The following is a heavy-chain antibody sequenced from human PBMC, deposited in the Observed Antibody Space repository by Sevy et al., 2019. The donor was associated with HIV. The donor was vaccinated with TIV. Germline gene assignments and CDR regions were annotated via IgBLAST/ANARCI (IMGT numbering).Heavy chain of an antibody. D-gene: IGHD3-3*01. CDR1: GGSISSSSYY. Sequence: SETLSLTCTVSGGSISSSSYYWGWIRQPPGKGLEWIGSIYYSGSTYYNPSLKSRVTISVDTSKNQFSLKLSSVTAADTAVYYCARDPPNTIFDGMDVWGQGTTVTVSS. CDR3: ARDPPNTIFDGMDV. CDR2: IYYSGST. J-gene: IGHJ6*02. V-gene: IGHV4-39*02.